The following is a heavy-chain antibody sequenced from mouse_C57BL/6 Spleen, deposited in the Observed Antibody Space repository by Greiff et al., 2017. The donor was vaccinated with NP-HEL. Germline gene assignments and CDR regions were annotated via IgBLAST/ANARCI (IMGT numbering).Heavy chain of an antibody. Sequence: EVQGVESGGGLVQPGGSLSLSCAASGFTFTDYYMSWVRQPPGKALEWLGFIRNKANGYTTEYSASVKGRFTISRDNSQSILYLQMNALRAEDSATYYCARWWDEGRFDYWGQGTTLTVSS. CDR3: ARWWDEGRFDY. CDR2: IRNKANGYTT. D-gene: IGHD4-1*01. CDR1: GFTFTDYY. V-gene: IGHV7-3*01. J-gene: IGHJ2*01.